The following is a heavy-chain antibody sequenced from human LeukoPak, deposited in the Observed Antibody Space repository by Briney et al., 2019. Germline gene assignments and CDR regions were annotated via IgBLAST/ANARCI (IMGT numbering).Heavy chain of an antibody. CDR3: AKEKFTYYYGSGSHLAFDI. CDR2: IRYDGSNK. D-gene: IGHD3-10*01. Sequence: PGGSLRLSCAASGFTFSSYGMHWVRQAPGKGLEWVAFIRYDGSNKYYADSVKGRFTISRDNSKNTLYLQMNSLRAEDTAVYYCAKEKFTYYYGSGSHLAFDIWSQGTMVTVSS. V-gene: IGHV3-30*02. CDR1: GFTFSSYG. J-gene: IGHJ3*02.